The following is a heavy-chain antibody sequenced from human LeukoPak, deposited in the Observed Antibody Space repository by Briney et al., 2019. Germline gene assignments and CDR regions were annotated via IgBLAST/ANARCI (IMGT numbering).Heavy chain of an antibody. V-gene: IGHV4-39*01. CDR1: GGSISSSSYY. CDR2: MYFSGST. Sequence: PSETLSLTRTVSGGSISSSSYYWGWIRQPPGKGLEWIGSMYFSGSTYYNPSLKSRVTISADTSKNQFSLNLSSVTAADTAVYYCARITGAQDDAFDIWGQGTMVTVSS. J-gene: IGHJ3*02. CDR3: ARITGAQDDAFDI. D-gene: IGHD1-20*01.